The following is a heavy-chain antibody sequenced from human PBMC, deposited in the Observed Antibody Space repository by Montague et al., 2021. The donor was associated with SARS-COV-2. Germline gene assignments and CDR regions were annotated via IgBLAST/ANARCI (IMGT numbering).Heavy chain of an antibody. CDR3: ARAFIAAAGTTSFDY. J-gene: IGHJ4*02. V-gene: IGHV4-39*01. CDR1: GGSISSSSYV. D-gene: IGHD6-13*01. Sequence: SETLSLTCTVSGGSISSSSYVWGWIRQPPGKGLEWIGSIYYSGNTYYNPSLKSRVTISVDTSKNQFSLKLSSVTAADTAVFYCARAFIAAAGTTSFDYWGQGTLVTVSS. CDR2: IYYSGNT.